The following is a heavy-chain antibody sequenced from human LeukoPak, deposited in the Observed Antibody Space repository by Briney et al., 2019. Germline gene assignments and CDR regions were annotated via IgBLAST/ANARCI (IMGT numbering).Heavy chain of an antibody. Sequence: PGGSLRLSCAASGFTFSSYEMNWVRQAPGKGLEWVSYISSSGSTIYYADSVKGRFTISRDNAKNSLYLQMNSLRAEDTAVYYCARDLTSYYYGSGSSWGQGTLVTVSS. CDR3: ARDLTSYYYGSGSS. J-gene: IGHJ5*02. V-gene: IGHV3-48*03. D-gene: IGHD3-10*01. CDR1: GFTFSSYE. CDR2: ISSSGSTI.